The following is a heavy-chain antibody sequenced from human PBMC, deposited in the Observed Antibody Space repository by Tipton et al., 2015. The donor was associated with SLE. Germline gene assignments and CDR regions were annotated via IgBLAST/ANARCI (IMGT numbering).Heavy chain of an antibody. V-gene: IGHV4-34*01. CDR1: GGSFSGYY. Sequence: GLVKPSETLSLTCAVYGGSFSGYYWTWIRQTPGKGLEWIGEINHSGSTNYNPSLKSRVTISVDTSKNQFSLKLGSVTAADTAMYYCGRGTGIERNYYYYYCIDVWGKGTTVPVSS. CDR3: GRGTGIERNYYYYYCIDV. CDR2: INHSGST. J-gene: IGHJ6*03. D-gene: IGHD3-10*01.